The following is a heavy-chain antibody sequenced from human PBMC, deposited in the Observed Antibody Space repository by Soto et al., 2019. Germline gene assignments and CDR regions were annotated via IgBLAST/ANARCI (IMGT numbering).Heavy chain of an antibody. D-gene: IGHD3-9*01. Sequence: LRLSCAASGFTFSSYGMHWVRQAPGKGLEWVAVISYDGSNKYYADSVKGRFTISRDNSKNTLYLQMNSLRAEDTAVYYCAKDFTYYDILTGPFDYWGQGTLVTVSS. CDR1: GFTFSSYG. CDR2: ISYDGSNK. V-gene: IGHV3-30*18. J-gene: IGHJ4*02. CDR3: AKDFTYYDILTGPFDY.